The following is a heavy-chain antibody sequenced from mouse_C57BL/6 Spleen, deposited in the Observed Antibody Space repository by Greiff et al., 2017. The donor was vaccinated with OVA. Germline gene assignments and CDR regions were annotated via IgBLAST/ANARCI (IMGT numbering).Heavy chain of an antibody. CDR2: IYPGNSDT. Sequence: EVKVVESGTVLARPGASVKMSCKTSGYTFTSYWMHWVKQRPGQGLEWIGAIYPGNSDTSYNQKFKGKAKLTAVTSASTAYMELSSLTNGDSAVYYGTREGLDYGSSYWYFDVWGTGTTVTVSS. J-gene: IGHJ1*03. CDR1: GYTFTSYW. CDR3: TREGLDYGSSYWYFDV. V-gene: IGHV1-5*01. D-gene: IGHD1-1*01.